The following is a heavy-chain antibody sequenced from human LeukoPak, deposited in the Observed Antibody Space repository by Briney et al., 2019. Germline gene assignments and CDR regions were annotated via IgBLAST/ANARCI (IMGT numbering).Heavy chain of an antibody. CDR3: ARSPDILTGEKFDY. J-gene: IGHJ4*02. Sequence: ASVKVSCKASGYTFTSYDINWVRQATGQGLEWMGWMNPNSGGTNHAQNFQGRVTMTRDTSITTAYMELSRLRSDDTAVYYCARSPDILTGEKFDYWGQGTLVTVSS. V-gene: IGHV1-2*02. CDR2: MNPNSGGT. D-gene: IGHD3-9*01. CDR1: GYTFTSYD.